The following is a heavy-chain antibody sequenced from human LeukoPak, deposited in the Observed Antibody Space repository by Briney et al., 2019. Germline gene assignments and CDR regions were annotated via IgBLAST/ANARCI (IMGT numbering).Heavy chain of an antibody. J-gene: IGHJ4*02. Sequence: GGSLRLSCAASGFSFRDYGMHWVRQAPGKGLEWVAYIMQDGSGRNYLDSVKGRFTISRDNAESSLYLQMNSLRAEDTAVYYCVRSQGSCWGQGTLVTVSS. CDR1: GFSFRDYG. CDR2: IMQDGSGR. V-gene: IGHV3-7*01. CDR3: VRSQGSC.